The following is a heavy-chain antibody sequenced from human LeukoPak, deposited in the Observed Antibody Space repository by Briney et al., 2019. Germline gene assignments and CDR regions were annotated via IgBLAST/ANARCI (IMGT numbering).Heavy chain of an antibody. J-gene: IGHJ4*02. D-gene: IGHD3-10*01. CDR2: IYWDDDK. V-gene: IGHV2-5*02. Sequence: ESGPTLVKPTQTLTLTCTFSGFSLSTSGVGVGWIRQPPGKALEWLAFIYWDDDKSYSPSLKSRLTTTKDTSKNQVVLTMTNMDPVDTATYYCAHISWVGHYFDYWGQGTLVTVSS. CDR3: AHISWVGHYFDY. CDR1: GFSLSTSGVG.